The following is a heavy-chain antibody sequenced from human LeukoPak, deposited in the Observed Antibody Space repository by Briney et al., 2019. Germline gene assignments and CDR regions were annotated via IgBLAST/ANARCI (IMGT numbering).Heavy chain of an antibody. CDR3: ASLPRAYYYYGMDV. Sequence: SETLSLTCTVSSDSISRYYWSWIRQPPGKGLEWIGYISNSGNTDYNPSLKSRVFISVDTSKNQVSLKLSSVTAADTAVYYRASLPRAYYYYGMDVWGQGTTVTVSS. J-gene: IGHJ6*02. V-gene: IGHV4-59*08. CDR1: SDSISRYY. CDR2: ISNSGNT.